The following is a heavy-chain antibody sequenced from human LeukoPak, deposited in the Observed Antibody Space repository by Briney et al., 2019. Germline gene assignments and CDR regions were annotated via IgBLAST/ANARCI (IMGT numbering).Heavy chain of an antibody. CDR1: GGTFSSYA. CDR3: ARELNSDYVLYYYGMDV. V-gene: IGHV1-69*04. Sequence: ASVKVSCKASGGTFSSYAISWVRQAPGQGLEWMGRIIPILGIANYAQKFQGRVTITADKSTSTAYMELSSLRSEDTAVYYCARELNSDYVLYYYGMDVWGQGTTVTVSS. J-gene: IGHJ6*02. D-gene: IGHD4-11*01. CDR2: IIPILGIA.